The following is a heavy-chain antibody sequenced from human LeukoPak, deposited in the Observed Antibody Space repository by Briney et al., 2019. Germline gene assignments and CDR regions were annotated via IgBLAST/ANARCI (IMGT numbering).Heavy chain of an antibody. CDR1: GFTFSGSG. V-gene: IGHV3-30*18. CDR3: AKGGYNYGYETYFDS. Sequence: GGSLRLTCAASGFTFSGSGMHWVRQAPGKGLEWVAVISHGGTEKYYADSVKGRFTISRDNSKNTLYLQMNSLKPEDTAVYYCAKGGYNYGYETYFDSWGQGTLVTVSS. D-gene: IGHD5-18*01. J-gene: IGHJ4*02. CDR2: ISHGGTEK.